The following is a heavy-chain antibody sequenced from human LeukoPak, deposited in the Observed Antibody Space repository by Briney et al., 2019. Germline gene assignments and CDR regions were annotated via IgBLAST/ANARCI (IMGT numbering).Heavy chain of an antibody. Sequence: SETLSLTCTVSGGSISSYYWRWLRQPPGKGLEWVGYIYYSGSTNYNPSLKSRVTISVDTSKNQFSLKLSSVTAADTAVYYCARHRGDYYDSSGYLNIWGQGTMVTVSS. V-gene: IGHV4-59*08. CDR1: GGSISSYY. J-gene: IGHJ3*02. CDR3: ARHRGDYYDSSGYLNI. CDR2: IYYSGST. D-gene: IGHD3-22*01.